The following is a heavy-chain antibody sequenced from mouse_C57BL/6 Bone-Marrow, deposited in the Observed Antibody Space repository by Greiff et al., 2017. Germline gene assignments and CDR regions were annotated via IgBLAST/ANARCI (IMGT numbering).Heavy chain of an antibody. CDR1: GFTFSSYA. CDR3: ARGDYDYDPFAY. D-gene: IGHD2-4*01. Sequence: EVQLVESGGGLVKPGGSLKLSCAASGFTFSSYAMSWVRQTPEKRLEWVATISDGGSYTYYPDNVKGRFTISRDNAKNNLYLQMSHLKSEDTAMYYCARGDYDYDPFAYWGQGTLVTVSA. V-gene: IGHV5-4*01. CDR2: ISDGGSYT. J-gene: IGHJ3*01.